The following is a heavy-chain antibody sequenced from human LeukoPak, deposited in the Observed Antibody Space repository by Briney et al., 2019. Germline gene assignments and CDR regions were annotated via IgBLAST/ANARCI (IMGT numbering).Heavy chain of an antibody. Sequence: GGSLRLACAAAGFTFSRYAMGWVRQAPGKGLEWVSAISVSGGSTYYADTVKGRFTISGDNSKNTLYLQMNSLRAEDTAGYYCAKGGYDILTDFDYWGQGTLVTVSS. D-gene: IGHD3-9*01. CDR1: GFTFSRYA. J-gene: IGHJ4*02. V-gene: IGHV3-23*01. CDR2: ISVSGGST. CDR3: AKGGYDILTDFDY.